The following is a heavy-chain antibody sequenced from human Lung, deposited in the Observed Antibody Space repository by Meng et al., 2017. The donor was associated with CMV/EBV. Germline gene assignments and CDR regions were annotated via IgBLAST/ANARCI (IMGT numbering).Heavy chain of an antibody. Sequence: SCAASGFTFSSYSMNWVRQAPGKGLEWVSYISSSSSTIYYADSVKGRFTISRDNAKNSLYPQMNSLRAEDTAVYYCARAHYDYVWGSSLYYFDYXGQGXLVTVSS. CDR2: ISSSSSTI. J-gene: IGHJ4*02. V-gene: IGHV3-48*04. CDR1: GFTFSSYS. D-gene: IGHD3-16*01. CDR3: ARAHYDYVWGSSLYYFDY.